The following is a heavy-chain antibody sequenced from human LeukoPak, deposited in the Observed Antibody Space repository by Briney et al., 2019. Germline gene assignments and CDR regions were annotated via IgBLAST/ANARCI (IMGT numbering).Heavy chain of an antibody. D-gene: IGHD6-19*01. CDR3: ATGRAGTRSFAY. CDR1: GFTVSGRY. CDR2: IYSGGST. Sequence: GGSLRLSCAASGFTVSGRYMSWVRQAPGKGLEWVSVIYSGGSTYYADSVKGRFTISRDNSKNTLYLQMNSLRAEDTAVYYCATGRAGTRSFAYWGQGTLVTISS. J-gene: IGHJ4*02. V-gene: IGHV3-53*05.